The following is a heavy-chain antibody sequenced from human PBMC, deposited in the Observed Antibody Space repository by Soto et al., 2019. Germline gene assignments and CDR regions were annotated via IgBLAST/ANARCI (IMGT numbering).Heavy chain of an antibody. D-gene: IGHD1-20*01. CDR2: INTNTGNP. J-gene: IGHJ5*02. CDR3: ASLRPVYNWNGFDP. Sequence: QVQLVQSGSELQKPGASVKVSCKASGYTFTSYAMNWVRQAPGQGLEWMGWINTNTGNPTYAQGFTGRFVFSLDTSVSTAYLQICSLKAEDTAVYYCASLRPVYNWNGFDPWGEGTLVTVSS. V-gene: IGHV7-4-1*01. CDR1: GYTFTSYA.